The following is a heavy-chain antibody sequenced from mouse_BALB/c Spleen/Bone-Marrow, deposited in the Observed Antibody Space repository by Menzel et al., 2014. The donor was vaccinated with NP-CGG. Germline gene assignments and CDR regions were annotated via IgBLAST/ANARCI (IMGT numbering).Heavy chain of an antibody. CDR3: ARYKGYYDHDGDYFDY. Sequence: EVKLVESGPSLVKPSQTLSLTCSVTGDSITSGYWSWIRKFPGNKLEYMWYISYSGSTYYNPSLKSRISITRDTSKNQYYLQLNSVTIEDTATYYCARYKGYYDHDGDYFDYWGQGTTLTVSS. V-gene: IGHV3-8*02. J-gene: IGHJ2*01. D-gene: IGHD2-4*01. CDR1: GDSITSGY. CDR2: ISYSGST.